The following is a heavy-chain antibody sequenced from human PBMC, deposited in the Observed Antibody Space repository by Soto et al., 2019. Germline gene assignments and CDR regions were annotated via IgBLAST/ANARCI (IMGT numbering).Heavy chain of an antibody. CDR1: GFTFSSYA. D-gene: IGHD6-13*01. V-gene: IGHV3-23*01. CDR2: ISGSGGST. J-gene: IGHJ6*02. CDR3: AKSLIPGIAKYYYYGMDV. Sequence: SLRLSCAASGFTFSSYAMSWVRQAPGKGLEWVSAISGSGGSTYYADSVKGRFTISRDNSKNTLYLQMNSLRAEDTAVYYCAKSLIPGIAKYYYYGMDVWGQGTTVTVSS.